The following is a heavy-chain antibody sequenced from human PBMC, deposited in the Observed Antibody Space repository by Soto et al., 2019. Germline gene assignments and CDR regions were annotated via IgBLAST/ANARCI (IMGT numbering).Heavy chain of an antibody. CDR1: GGSISSGDYY. Sequence: SETLSLTCTVSGGSISSGDYYWSWIRQPPGKGLEWIGYIYYSGSTYYNPSLKSRVTISVDTSKNQFSLKLSSVTAADAAVYYCARVDYSNYWFDPWGQGTLVTVSS. CDR2: IYYSGST. V-gene: IGHV4-30-4*01. J-gene: IGHJ5*02. D-gene: IGHD4-4*01. CDR3: ARVDYSNYWFDP.